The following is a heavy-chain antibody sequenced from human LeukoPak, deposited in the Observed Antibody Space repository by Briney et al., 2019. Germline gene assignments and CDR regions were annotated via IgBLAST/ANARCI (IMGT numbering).Heavy chain of an antibody. CDR2: IYYSGST. CDR1: GGSISSSSYY. Sequence: SETLSLTCTVSGGSISSSSYYWGWIRQPPGKGLEWIGSIYYSGSTYYNPSPKSRVTISVDTSKNQFSLKLSSVTAADTAVYYCARAPKIFGVAYDYWGQGTLVTVSS. V-gene: IGHV4-39*01. CDR3: ARAPKIFGVAYDY. J-gene: IGHJ4*02. D-gene: IGHD3-3*01.